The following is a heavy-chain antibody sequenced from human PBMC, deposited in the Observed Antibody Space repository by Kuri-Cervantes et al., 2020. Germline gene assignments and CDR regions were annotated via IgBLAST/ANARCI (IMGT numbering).Heavy chain of an antibody. J-gene: IGHJ4*02. D-gene: IGHD3-22*01. CDR3: AKAALRSSGRGIDY. Sequence: GGSLRLSCAASGFTFSSYGMHWVRQAPGKGLEWVAFIRYDGSNKYYADSVKGRFTISRDNSKNTLYLRMNSLRAEDTAVYYCAKAALRSSGRGIDYWGQGTLVTVSS. V-gene: IGHV3-30*02. CDR2: IRYDGSNK. CDR1: GFTFSSYG.